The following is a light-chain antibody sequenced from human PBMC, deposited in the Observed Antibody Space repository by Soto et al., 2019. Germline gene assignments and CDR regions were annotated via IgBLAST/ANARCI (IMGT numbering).Light chain of an antibody. Sequence: DIQMTQSPSSLSASVGDRVTITCRASQTISNFLNWYQKKPGKAPTLPIYSASSLQRGVPANFSGSGSGADFTLTISHVRPEDLATYYCQQTYSAPHTFGQGTKVEIK. V-gene: IGKV1-39*01. CDR1: QTISNF. J-gene: IGKJ2*01. CDR3: QQTYSAPHT. CDR2: SAS.